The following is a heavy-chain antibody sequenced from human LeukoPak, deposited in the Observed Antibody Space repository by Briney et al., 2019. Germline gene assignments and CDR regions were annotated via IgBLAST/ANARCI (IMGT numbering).Heavy chain of an antibody. CDR1: GFTFSTYW. CDR3: ARASGSGFYYFDY. CDR2: ISSDGSIT. D-gene: IGHD6-19*01. V-gene: IGHV3-74*01. J-gene: IGHJ4*02. Sequence: GGSLRLSCAASGFTFSTYWMHWVRQAPGKGLVWVSRISSDGSITGYADSVKGRFTISRDNAKNTLYLQMNSLRAEDTAVYYCARASGSGFYYFDYWGQGTLVTVSS.